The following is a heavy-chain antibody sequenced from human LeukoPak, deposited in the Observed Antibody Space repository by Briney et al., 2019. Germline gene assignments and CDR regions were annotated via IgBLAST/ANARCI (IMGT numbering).Heavy chain of an antibody. J-gene: IGHJ6*02. Sequence: GGSLRLSCAASGVTSDDDAMHWVRQAPGKGLEWGSGISWNSGSIGYADSVKGRFTISRDNAKNSLYLQMNSLRAEDTALYYCAKDGRVTWGYYYYGMDVWGQGTTVTVSS. CDR3: AKDGRVTWGYYYYGMDV. V-gene: IGHV3-9*02. D-gene: IGHD3-10*01. CDR1: GVTSDDDA. CDR2: ISWNSGSI.